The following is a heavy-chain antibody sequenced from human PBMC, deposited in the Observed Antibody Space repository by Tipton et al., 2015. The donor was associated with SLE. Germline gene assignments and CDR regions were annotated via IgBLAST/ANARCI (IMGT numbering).Heavy chain of an antibody. CDR3: ASLLWGGWPFDH. J-gene: IGHJ4*02. Sequence: TLSLTCTVSGGSLSGDTYYWSWIRQPAGEGLEWIGRIFTSGNTYYNPSLKSRVTISLDTSKNQFSLKVNSVTAADTAVYYCASLLWGGWPFDHWGQGTLVTVSS. CDR1: GGSLSGDTYY. V-gene: IGHV4-61*02. CDR2: IFTSGNT. D-gene: IGHD6-19*01.